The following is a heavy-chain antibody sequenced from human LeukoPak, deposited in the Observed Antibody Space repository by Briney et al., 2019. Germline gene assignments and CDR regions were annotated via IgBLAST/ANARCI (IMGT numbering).Heavy chain of an antibody. D-gene: IGHD3-3*01. CDR1: GGSFSGYY. J-gene: IGHJ4*02. CDR3: ARGGYDFWSGYHPAGFGY. Sequence: PSETLSLTCAVYGGSFSGYYWSWIRQPPGKGLEWIGEINHSGSTNYNPSLKSRVTISVDTSKNQFSLKLSSVTAADTAVYYCARGGYDFWSGYHPAGFGYWGQGTLVTVSS. CDR2: INHSGST. V-gene: IGHV4-34*01.